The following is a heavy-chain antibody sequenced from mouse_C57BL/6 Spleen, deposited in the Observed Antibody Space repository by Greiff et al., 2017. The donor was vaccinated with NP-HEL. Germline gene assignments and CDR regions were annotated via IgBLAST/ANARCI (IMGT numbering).Heavy chain of an antibody. D-gene: IGHD1-1*01. CDR2: ISSGSSTI. J-gene: IGHJ4*01. CDR3: ASTYYYGSRGAMDY. Sequence: EVQVVESGGGLVKPGGSLKLSCAASGFTFSDYGMHWVRQAPEKGLEWVAYISSGSSTIYYADTVKGRFTISRDNAKNTLFLQMTSLRSEDTAMYYCASTYYYGSRGAMDYWGQGTSVTVSS. V-gene: IGHV5-17*01. CDR1: GFTFSDYG.